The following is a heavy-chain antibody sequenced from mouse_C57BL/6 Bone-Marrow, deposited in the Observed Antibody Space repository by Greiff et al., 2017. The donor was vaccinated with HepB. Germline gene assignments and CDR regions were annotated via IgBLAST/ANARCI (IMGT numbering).Heavy chain of an antibody. CDR2: ISDGGSYT. V-gene: IGHV5-4*01. CDR1: GFTFSSYA. CDR3: ARDDYHVDY. D-gene: IGHD2-4*01. J-gene: IGHJ4*01. Sequence: EVMLVESGGGLVKPGGSLKLSCAASGFTFSSYAMSWVRQTPEKRLEWVATISDGGSYTYYPDNVKGRFTISRDNAKNNLYLQMSHLKSEDTAMYYCARDDYHVDYWGQGTSVTVSS.